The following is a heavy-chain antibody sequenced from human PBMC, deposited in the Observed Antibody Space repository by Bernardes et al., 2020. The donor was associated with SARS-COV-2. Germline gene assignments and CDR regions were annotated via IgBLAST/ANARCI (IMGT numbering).Heavy chain of an antibody. CDR2: INTNTGTP. D-gene: IGHD3-9*01. V-gene: IGHV7-4-1*02. J-gene: IGHJ4*02. CDR3: LITIFTSSHYFDY. Sequence: ASVKVSCKASGYTFTSYAMNWVRQAPGQGLEWMGWINTNTGTPTYAQGFTGRFVFSLDTSVSTAYLQISSLKAEDTAVYYCLITIFTSSHYFDYWGQGTLVTVAS. CDR1: GYTFTSYA.